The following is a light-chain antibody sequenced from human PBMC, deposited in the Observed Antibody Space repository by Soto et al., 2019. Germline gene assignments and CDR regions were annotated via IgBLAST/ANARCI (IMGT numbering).Light chain of an antibody. V-gene: IGLV6-57*04. CDR3: QSYDSSNNV. J-gene: IGLJ6*01. Sequence: NFMLTQPHSVSESPGKTVTFSCTRSSGSIASNYVQWYQQRPGSAPTTVIYEDNQRPSGVPDRFSGSIDSSSNSASLTISGLKTEDEADYYCQSYDSSNNVFGSGTQLTVL. CDR2: EDN. CDR1: SGSIASNY.